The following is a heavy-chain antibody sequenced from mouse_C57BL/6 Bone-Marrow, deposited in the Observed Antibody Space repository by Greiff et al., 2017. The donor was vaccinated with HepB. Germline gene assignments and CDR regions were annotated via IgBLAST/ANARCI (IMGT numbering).Heavy chain of an antibody. CDR2: IYIGNGYT. V-gene: IGHV1-58*01. Sequence: VQLQQSGAELVRPGSSVKMSCKTSGYTFTSYGINWVKHRPGQGLEWIGYIYIGNGYTEYNEKFKGKATLTSDTSSSTAYMLLSSLTSEDSAVYFCARRTMITTVGYYFDYWGQGTTLTVSS. D-gene: IGHD2-4*01. CDR3: ARRTMITTVGYYFDY. J-gene: IGHJ2*01. CDR1: GYTFTSYG.